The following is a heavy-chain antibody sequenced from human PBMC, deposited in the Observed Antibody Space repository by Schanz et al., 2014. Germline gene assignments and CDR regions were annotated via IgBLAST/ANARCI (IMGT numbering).Heavy chain of an antibody. CDR3: ARGTMPGTFDI. CDR1: RSTFSSYT. V-gene: IGHV1-69*02. D-gene: IGHD2-2*01. Sequence: QVQLVQSGGEVKTPGSSVKVSCKASRSTFSSYTISWVRQARGQGLEWVGRFIPILDVGNYAQQFQGRVTFTADKSTSTAYMELSSLRYEDTALYYCARGTMPGTFDIWGQGTTVTVSS. CDR2: FIPILDVG. J-gene: IGHJ6*02.